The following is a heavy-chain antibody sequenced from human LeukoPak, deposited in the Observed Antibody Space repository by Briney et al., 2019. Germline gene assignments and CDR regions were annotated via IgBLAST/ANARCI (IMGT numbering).Heavy chain of an antibody. CDR3: AKAPRDSSGYFLYCLDY. CDR2: ISYDGSNK. V-gene: IGHV3-30-3*01. J-gene: IGHJ4*02. CDR1: GFTFSSYA. Sequence: GGSLRLSCAASGFTFSSYAMHWVRQAPGKGLEWVAVISYDGSNKYYADSVKGRFTISRDNSKNTLYLQMNSLRAEDTAVYYCAKAPRDSSGYFLYCLDYWGQGTLVTVSS. D-gene: IGHD3-22*01.